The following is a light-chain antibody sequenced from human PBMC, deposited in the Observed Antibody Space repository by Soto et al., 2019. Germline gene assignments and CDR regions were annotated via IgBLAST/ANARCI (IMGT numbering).Light chain of an antibody. J-gene: IGLJ2*01. CDR2: SDN. CDR3: APWDDSLNGVV. CDR1: SSNIGRNT. V-gene: IGLV1-44*01. Sequence: QSVLTQPPSASGTPGQRVTISCSGSSSNIGRNTVNWYQQLPGTAPKLLISSDNQRPSGLPDRFSGSKSGTSASLAISGLQSADEADYYCAPWDDSLNGVVFGGGTKLTVL.